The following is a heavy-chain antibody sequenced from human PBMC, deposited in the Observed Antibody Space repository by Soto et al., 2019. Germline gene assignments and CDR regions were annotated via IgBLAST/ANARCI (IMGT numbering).Heavy chain of an antibody. CDR3: AKGHPGGSCYSGLDC. V-gene: IGHV3-23*01. J-gene: IGHJ4*02. Sequence: EVQLLESRGGLVQPGVSLRLSCAASGFTFSSYAMCWVRQAPGKGLEWVSSISGSGDTTYYADSVKGRFTISRDTSKNTVYLQMNSLRADDTAVYYCAKGHPGGSCYSGLDCWGQGTLVTVSS. CDR2: ISGSGDTT. CDR1: GFTFSSYA. D-gene: IGHD2-15*01.